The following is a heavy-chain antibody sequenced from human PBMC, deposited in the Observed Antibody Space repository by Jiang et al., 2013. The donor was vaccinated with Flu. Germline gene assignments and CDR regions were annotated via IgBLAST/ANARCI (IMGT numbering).Heavy chain of an antibody. Sequence: GLVKPSQTLSLTCAISGDSVSSNIAAWNWIRQSPSRGLEWLGRTYYRSKWFSGYAVSLKGRITINADTSKNQFSLQLNSVTPEDTAVYYCARGATTVGSLDYWGQGPWSSSPQ. CDR1: GDSVSSNIAA. CDR3: ARGATTVGSLDY. CDR2: TYYRSKWFS. D-gene: IGHD4-23*01. V-gene: IGHV6-1*01. J-gene: IGHJ4*02.